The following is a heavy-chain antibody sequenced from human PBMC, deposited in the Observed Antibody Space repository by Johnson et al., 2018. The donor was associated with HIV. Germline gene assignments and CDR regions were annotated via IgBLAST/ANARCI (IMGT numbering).Heavy chain of an antibody. D-gene: IGHD3-22*01. J-gene: IGHJ3*02. CDR2: ISWAGGST. CDR1: GFTFDDYA. V-gene: IGHV3-43D*03. Sequence: VQLVESGGVVVQPGGSLRLSCAASGFTFDDYAMHWVRQAPGKGLEWVSLISWAGGSTYYADSVKGRFTISRDNNKNSLYLQMNSLRAEDTALYYCASSLHYYDSSGYRGAFDIWGQGTVVTVSS. CDR3: ASSLHYYDSSGYRGAFDI.